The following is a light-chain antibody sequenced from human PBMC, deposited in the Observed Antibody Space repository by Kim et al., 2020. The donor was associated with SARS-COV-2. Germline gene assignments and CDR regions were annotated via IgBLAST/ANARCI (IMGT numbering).Light chain of an antibody. CDR2: LAS. CDR1: QTISTW. Sequence: DIQMTQSPSTLSASVGDRVTITCRASQTISTWLAWYQQKPGKAPNLLIYLASTLESGVPSRFIGSGSGTEFTLTIDSLQPDDFATYYCQHYSRFPYTFGQRTKVDIK. J-gene: IGKJ2*01. V-gene: IGKV1-5*03. CDR3: QHYSRFPYT.